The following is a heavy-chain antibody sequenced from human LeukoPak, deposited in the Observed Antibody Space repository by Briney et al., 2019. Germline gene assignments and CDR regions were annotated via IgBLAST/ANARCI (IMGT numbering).Heavy chain of an antibody. V-gene: IGHV3-11*01. J-gene: IGHJ4*02. D-gene: IGHD6-25*01. Sequence: NPGGSLRLSCAASGFTFSDYYMSWIRQAPGKGLEWVSYISSSGSTIYYADSVKGRFTISRDNSKNTLYLQMNSLRAEDTAVYYCAKDWRWRLRGAMDYWGQGTLVTVSS. CDR2: ISSSGSTI. CDR1: GFTFSDYY. CDR3: AKDWRWRLRGAMDY.